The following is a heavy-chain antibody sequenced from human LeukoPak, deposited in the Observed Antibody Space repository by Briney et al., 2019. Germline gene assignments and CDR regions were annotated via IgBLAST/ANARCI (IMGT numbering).Heavy chain of an antibody. CDR2: ITAGNGNT. D-gene: IGHD5-18*01. Sequence: GASVTVSFKASGYNFRNYGIGWVRQAPRQGLEWMGWITAGNGNTNYAQKVQGRVTMTTDTSTSTAYMELRSLRSDDTAVYFCARGSARGYSYGYNAFDIWGQGTMVTVSS. V-gene: IGHV1-18*01. CDR1: GYNFRNYG. CDR3: ARGSARGYSYGYNAFDI. J-gene: IGHJ3*02.